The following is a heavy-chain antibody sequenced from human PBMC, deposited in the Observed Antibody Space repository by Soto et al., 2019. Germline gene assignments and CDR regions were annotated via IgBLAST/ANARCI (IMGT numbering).Heavy chain of an antibody. CDR2: INHRGST. V-gene: IGHV4-34*01. J-gene: IGHJ4*02. Sequence: SETLSLTCAVYGGSFSGYYWSWIRQPPGKGLEWIGEINHRGSTNYNPSLKSRVTISVDTSKNQFSLKLSSVTAADTAVYYCERLYDIWSGYYRKYFDYWGQGTQVTVSS. CDR1: GGSFSGYY. CDR3: ERLYDIWSGYYRKYFDY. D-gene: IGHD3-3*01.